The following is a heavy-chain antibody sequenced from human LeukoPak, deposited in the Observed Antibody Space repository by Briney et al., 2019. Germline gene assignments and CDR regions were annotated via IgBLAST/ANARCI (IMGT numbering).Heavy chain of an antibody. D-gene: IGHD2-15*01. Sequence: PSETLSLTCTVSGGSISSGGYYWSWIRQHPGKGLEWIGYIYYSGSTYYNPSLKSRVTISVDTSKNQFSLKLSSVTAADTAVYYCARVLYCSGGSCYHFDYWGQGTLVTVSS. CDR2: IYYSGST. CDR3: ARVLYCSGGSCYHFDY. J-gene: IGHJ4*02. CDR1: GGSISSGGYY. V-gene: IGHV4-31*03.